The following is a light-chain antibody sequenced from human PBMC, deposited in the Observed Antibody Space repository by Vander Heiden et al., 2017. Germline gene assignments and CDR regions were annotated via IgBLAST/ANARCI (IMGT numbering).Light chain of an antibody. J-gene: IGKJ1*01. CDR2: EAS. CDR3: QHRSGWLPGT. Sequence: EIVLTQSPATLSLSPGEGATLSCRASQSVSSYLAWYQHKPGQAPRFLIYEASNRATGIPGRFSGTGSGTDFTLTISSLEPEDSAVYYCQHRSGWLPGTFGPGTKVEIK. CDR1: QSVSSY. V-gene: IGKV3-11*01.